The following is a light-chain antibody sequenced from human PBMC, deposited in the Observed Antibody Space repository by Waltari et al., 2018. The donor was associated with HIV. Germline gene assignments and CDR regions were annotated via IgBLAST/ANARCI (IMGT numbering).Light chain of an antibody. J-gene: IGLJ2*01. V-gene: IGLV3-21*04. CDR3: QVWDSGTYFLV. CDR2: DDS. Sequence: SYVLTQPPSVSVAPGKTARITSGGNDIDPKRVHWYQQRPGQAPMLVIHDDSDRPSGFPARFSGSNSGNTATLTITRVEAGDEADYWCQVWDSGTYFLVFGGGTKLTVL. CDR1: DIDPKR.